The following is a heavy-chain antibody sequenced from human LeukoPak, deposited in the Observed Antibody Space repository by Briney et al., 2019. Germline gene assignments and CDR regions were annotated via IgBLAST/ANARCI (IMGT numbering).Heavy chain of an antibody. V-gene: IGHV3-21*04. Sequence: GGSLRLSCAASGFTFSSYSMNWVRQAPGKGLEWVSSISSSSSYIYYADSVKGRFTISRDNAKNSLYLQMNSLRAEDTAVYYCARDKAGAAASWFDPWGQGTLVTVSS. CDR2: ISSSSSYI. J-gene: IGHJ5*02. CDR3: ARDKAGAAASWFDP. D-gene: IGHD6-13*01. CDR1: GFTFSSYS.